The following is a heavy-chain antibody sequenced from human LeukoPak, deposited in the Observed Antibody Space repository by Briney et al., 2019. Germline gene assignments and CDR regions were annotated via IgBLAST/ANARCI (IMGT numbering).Heavy chain of an antibody. Sequence: GGSLRLSCAASGFTFSSYWMSWVRQAPGKGLEWVANIKQDGSEKYYVDSVKGRFTISRDNAKNSLYLQMNSLRAEDTAVYYCARETNYYDGARIDFDYWGQGTLVTVSS. CDR1: GFTFSSYW. D-gene: IGHD3-22*01. J-gene: IGHJ4*02. V-gene: IGHV3-7*01. CDR3: ARETNYYDGARIDFDY. CDR2: IKQDGSEK.